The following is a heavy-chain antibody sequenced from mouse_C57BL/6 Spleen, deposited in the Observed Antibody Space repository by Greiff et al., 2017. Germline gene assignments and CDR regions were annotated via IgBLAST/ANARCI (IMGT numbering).Heavy chain of an antibody. CDR1: GYAFTNYL. J-gene: IGHJ2*01. Sequence: QVQLQQSGAELVRPGTSVKVSCKASGYAFTNYLIEWVKQRPGPGLEWIGGINPGSGGTKYNEQFKGKATLTADKSSSTAYMQLSSMTSDDSAVYFCARCYGSSLYYFDDWGQGTTLTVSS. CDR2: INPGSGGT. V-gene: IGHV1-54*01. CDR3: ARCYGSSLYYFDD. D-gene: IGHD1-1*01.